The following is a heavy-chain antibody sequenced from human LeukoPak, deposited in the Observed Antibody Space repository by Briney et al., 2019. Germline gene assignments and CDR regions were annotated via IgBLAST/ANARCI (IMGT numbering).Heavy chain of an antibody. CDR3: ARDSLSITIFGVPSYYYGMDV. CDR1: GFSLSTSGMC. CDR2: IDWDDDK. J-gene: IGHJ6*02. D-gene: IGHD3-3*01. V-gene: IGHV2-70*11. Sequence: SGPTLVNPTQTLTLTCTFSGFSLSTSGMCVSRIRQPPGKALEWLARIDWDDDKYYSTSLKTRLTISKDTSKNQVVLTMTNMDPVDTATYYCARDSLSITIFGVPSYYYGMDVWGQGTTVTVSS.